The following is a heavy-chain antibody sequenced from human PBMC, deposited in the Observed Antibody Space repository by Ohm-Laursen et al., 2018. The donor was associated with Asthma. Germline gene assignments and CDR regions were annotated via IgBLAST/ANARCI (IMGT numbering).Heavy chain of an antibody. J-gene: IGHJ4*02. D-gene: IGHD1-26*01. Sequence: ASVKVSCKSSGYTFTSYGISWVRQAPGQGLEWMGWISAYNGNTNYAQKFQGRVTMTTDTSTSTAYMELRSLRSDDTAVYYCARDPNRVAAKPLDYWGQGTLVTVSS. CDR3: ARDPNRVAAKPLDY. V-gene: IGHV1-18*01. CDR2: ISAYNGNT. CDR1: GYTFTSYG.